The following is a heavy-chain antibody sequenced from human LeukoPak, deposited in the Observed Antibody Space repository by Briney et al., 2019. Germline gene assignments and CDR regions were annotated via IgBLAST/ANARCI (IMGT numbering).Heavy chain of an antibody. J-gene: IGHJ2*01. CDR3: AKESNSSDNWYFDL. Sequence: SETLSLTCIVSGGSISSYNWNWIRQPPGKGLEWIGYMYNSGSTNNNPSLKSRVTISVDKSKNQFSLKLSSVTAADTAVYYCAKESNSSDNWYFDLWGRGTLVTVSS. CDR2: MYNSGST. CDR1: GGSISSYN. D-gene: IGHD2/OR15-2a*01. V-gene: IGHV4-59*01.